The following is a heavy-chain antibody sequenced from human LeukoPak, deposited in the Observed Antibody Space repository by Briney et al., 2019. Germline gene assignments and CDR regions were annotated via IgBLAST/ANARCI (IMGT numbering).Heavy chain of an antibody. Sequence: GGSLRLSCAASGFTFSSYEMNWVRQAPGKGLEWVSYISSSGSTIYYADSVKGRFTISRDNAKNSLYLQMNSLRAGDTALYYCATDHSSSGPEYFQHWGQGTLVTVSS. D-gene: IGHD6-13*01. V-gene: IGHV3-48*03. CDR2: ISSSGSTI. J-gene: IGHJ1*01. CDR1: GFTFSSYE. CDR3: ATDHSSSGPEYFQH.